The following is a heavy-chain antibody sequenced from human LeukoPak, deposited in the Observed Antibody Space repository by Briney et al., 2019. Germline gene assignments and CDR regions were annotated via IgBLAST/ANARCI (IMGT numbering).Heavy chain of an antibody. CDR2: ISGFSGNT. D-gene: IGHD3-22*01. CDR1: GYKFSNYG. CDR3: ARDPEHFDLYESSGQLDS. Sequence: ASVKVSCKASGYKFSNYGISWVRQAPGQGLEWMGWISGFSGNTNYAQKFQDRVTLSTDTSTSTVYMDLRSLISDDTAVYYCARDPEHFDLYESSGQLDSWGQGTQVTVSS. J-gene: IGHJ4*02. V-gene: IGHV1-18*01.